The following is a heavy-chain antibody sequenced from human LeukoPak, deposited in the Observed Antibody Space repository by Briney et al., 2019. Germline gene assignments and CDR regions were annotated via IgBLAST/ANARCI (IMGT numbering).Heavy chain of an antibody. Sequence: SETLSLTCAVYGGSFSGYYWSWLRQPPGKGLEWIGEINHSGSTYYNPSLKSRVTISVDTSKNQFSLKLSSVTAADTAVYYCARFRFAVTLDYWGQGTLVTVSS. J-gene: IGHJ4*02. CDR3: ARFRFAVTLDY. D-gene: IGHD4-11*01. V-gene: IGHV4-34*01. CDR2: INHSGST. CDR1: GGSFSGYY.